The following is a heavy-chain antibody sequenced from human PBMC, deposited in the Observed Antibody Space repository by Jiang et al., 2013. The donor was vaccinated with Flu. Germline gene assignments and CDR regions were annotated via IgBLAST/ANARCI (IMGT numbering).Heavy chain of an antibody. CDR1: GYRFTTYW. CDR3: ARGHYGGNSHFDY. Sequence: ISCKGSGYRFTTYWIGWVRQMPGKGLEWMGIIYAGDSDTRYSLSFQGQVTISADKSISTAYLQWSSLKASDTAMYYCARGHYGGNSHFDYWGQGTLVTVSS. CDR2: IYAGDSDT. D-gene: IGHD4-23*01. J-gene: IGHJ4*02. V-gene: IGHV5-51*01.